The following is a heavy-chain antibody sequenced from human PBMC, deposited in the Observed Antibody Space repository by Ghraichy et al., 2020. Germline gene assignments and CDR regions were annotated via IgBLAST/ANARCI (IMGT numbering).Heavy chain of an antibody. Sequence: SQTHSLTCTVSGGSISSSSYYWGWIRQPPGKGLEWIGSIYYSGSAYYNPSLKSRVTISVDTSKNQFSLKLSSVTAADTAVYYCASLSFLDYYGMDVWGQGTTVTVSS. J-gene: IGHJ6*02. CDR3: ASLSFLDYYGMDV. CDR1: GGSISSSSYY. D-gene: IGHD2/OR15-2a*01. V-gene: IGHV4-39*01. CDR2: IYYSGSA.